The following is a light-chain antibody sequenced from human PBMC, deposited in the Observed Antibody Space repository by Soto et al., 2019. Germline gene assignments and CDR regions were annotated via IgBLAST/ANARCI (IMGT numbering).Light chain of an antibody. CDR1: SSDVGGYNY. CDR3: SSYTSSSTLV. Sequence: QSALTQPASVSGSPGQSITISCTGTSSDVGGYNYVSWYQQHPGKAPKLMIYDVSNRPSRVSNSFYGSKSGNTASLTISGLQAEDEADYYCSSYTSSSTLVFGGGTKLTVL. V-gene: IGLV2-14*01. CDR2: DVS. J-gene: IGLJ2*01.